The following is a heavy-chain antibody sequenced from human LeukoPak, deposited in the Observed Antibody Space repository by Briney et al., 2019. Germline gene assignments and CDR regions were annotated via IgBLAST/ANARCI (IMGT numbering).Heavy chain of an antibody. V-gene: IGHV4-59*01. CDR1: GGSISSYY. CDR2: IYYSGST. D-gene: IGHD3-10*01. J-gene: IGHJ4*02. CDR3: ARVLVRGVITYFDY. Sequence: SETLSLTCTVPGGSISSYYWSWIRQPPGKGLEWIGYIYYSGSTNYNPSLKSRVTISVDTSKNQFSLKLSSATAADTAVYYCARVLVRGVITYFDYWGQGTLVTVSS.